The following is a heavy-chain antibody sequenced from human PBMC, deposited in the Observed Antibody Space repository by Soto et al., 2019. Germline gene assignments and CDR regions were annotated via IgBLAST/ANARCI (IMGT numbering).Heavy chain of an antibody. J-gene: IGHJ6*02. Sequence: QLHLQESGPGLVKPSETLSLTCTVSGGSISGYYWSWVRQPAGRGLELVGRIYSDGTTNYSPSLKSRVTISLDTSKDQFSQHLNSVTAADTAVYYCSRVGCSNSKCYTRGMDVWGQGTTVTVSS. CDR3: SRVGCSNSKCYTRGMDV. V-gene: IGHV4-4*07. CDR1: GGSISGYY. D-gene: IGHD2-2*01. CDR2: IYSDGTT.